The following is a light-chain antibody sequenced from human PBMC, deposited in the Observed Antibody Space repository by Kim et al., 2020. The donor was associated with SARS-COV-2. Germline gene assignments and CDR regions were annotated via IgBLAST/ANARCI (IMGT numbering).Light chain of an antibody. CDR2: WSS. CDR3: QQYYSSPWT. V-gene: IGKV4-1*01. Sequence: AAINCKSSQSLLFPSNNKNYLAWYQQKSGRPPKLLMYWSSSRQSGIPDRFSGSGSGTIFTLTITNLQAEDVAVYFCQQYYSSPWTFGQGTKVDIK. CDR1: QSLLFPSNNKNY. J-gene: IGKJ1*01.